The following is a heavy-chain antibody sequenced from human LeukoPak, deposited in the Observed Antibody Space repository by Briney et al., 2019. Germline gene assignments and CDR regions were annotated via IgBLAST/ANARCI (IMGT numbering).Heavy chain of an antibody. CDR3: ARGRGGYCSSTSCLEIDAFDI. CDR1: GGSISSSSYY. CDR2: IYCSGST. Sequence: PSETLSLTCTVSGGSISSSSYYWGWIRQPPGKGLEWIGSIYCSGSTYYNPSLKSRVTISVDTSKNQFSLKLSSVTAADTAVYYCARGRGGYCSSTSCLEIDAFDIWGQGTMVTVSS. J-gene: IGHJ3*02. V-gene: IGHV4-39*07. D-gene: IGHD2-2*01.